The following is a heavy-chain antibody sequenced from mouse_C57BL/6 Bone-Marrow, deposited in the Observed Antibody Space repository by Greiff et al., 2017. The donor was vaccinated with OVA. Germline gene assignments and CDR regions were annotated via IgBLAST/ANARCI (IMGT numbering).Heavy chain of an antibody. V-gene: IGHV1-18*01. CDR1: GYTFTDYN. Sequence: EVKLQESGPELVKPGASVKIPCKASGYTFTDYNMDWVKQSHGKSLEWIGDINPNNGGTNYNQKFKGKATLTVDKSSSTAYMELRSLTSEDTAVYYCARSLYYGSSWFAYWGQGTLVTVSA. D-gene: IGHD1-1*01. CDR3: ARSLYYGSSWFAY. J-gene: IGHJ3*01. CDR2: INPNNGGT.